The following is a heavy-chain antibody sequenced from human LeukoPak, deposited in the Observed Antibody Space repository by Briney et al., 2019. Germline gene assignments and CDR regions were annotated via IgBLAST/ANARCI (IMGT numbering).Heavy chain of an antibody. J-gene: IGHJ4*02. Sequence: GGSLRLSCAASGFTLSDYGMHWVRQAPGKGLEWVAVISYDGSKTYYADSVKGRFTISRDNSKNTLYLQMNSLRAEDTAVYYCAREHYYFDYWGQGTLVTASS. CDR2: ISYDGSKT. CDR1: GFTLSDYG. CDR3: AREHYYFDY. V-gene: IGHV3-30*03.